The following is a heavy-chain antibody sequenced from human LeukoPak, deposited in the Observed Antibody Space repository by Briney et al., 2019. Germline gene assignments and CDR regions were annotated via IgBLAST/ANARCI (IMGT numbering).Heavy chain of an antibody. CDR2: IWYDGSKK. CDR1: GFTFSRYG. CDR3: ARDLRLGYYDSSFPDY. J-gene: IGHJ4*02. Sequence: PGGSLRLSCAASGFTFSRYGMHWVREGPGKGLVWVAVIWYDGSKKYYAVSVKGRFTISRDNSKNTLYLQMNSLRAEDTAVYYCARDLRLGYYDSSFPDYWGQGTLVTVSS. D-gene: IGHD3-22*01. V-gene: IGHV3-33*01.